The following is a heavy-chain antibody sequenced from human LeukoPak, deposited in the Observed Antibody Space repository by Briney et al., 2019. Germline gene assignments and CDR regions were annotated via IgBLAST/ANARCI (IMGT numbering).Heavy chain of an antibody. Sequence: GGSLRLSCTASGFTFGDYAMSWVRQAPGKGLEWVGFIRSKAYGGTTEYAASVKGRFTISRDDSKSIAYLQMNSLKTEDTAVYYCTRELGYYDFWSGLIRGPDYYYYMDVWGKGTTVTVSS. V-gene: IGHV3-49*04. CDR1: GFTFGDYA. CDR3: TRELGYYDFWSGLIRGPDYYYYMDV. D-gene: IGHD3-3*01. CDR2: IRSKAYGGTT. J-gene: IGHJ6*03.